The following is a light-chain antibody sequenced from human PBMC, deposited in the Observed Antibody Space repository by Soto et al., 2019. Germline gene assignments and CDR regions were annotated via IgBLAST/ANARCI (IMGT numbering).Light chain of an antibody. Sequence: QSVLTQPPSVSGAPGQRVTISCTGGSSNIGAGYDVHWYQQLPGTAPKLLIYGNTNRPSGVPDRFSGSRSGTSASLAITGLQAEDEADYYCQSYDNSLSGYVFGSGTKVTVL. V-gene: IGLV1-40*01. CDR2: GNT. J-gene: IGLJ1*01. CDR1: SSNIGAGYD. CDR3: QSYDNSLSGYV.